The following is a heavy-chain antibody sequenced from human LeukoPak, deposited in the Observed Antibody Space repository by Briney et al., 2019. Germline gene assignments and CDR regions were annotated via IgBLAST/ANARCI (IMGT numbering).Heavy chain of an antibody. CDR1: GFSLSTSAMG. D-gene: IGHD2/OR15-2a*01. CDR2: IYWNDDK. Sequence: SGPTLVNPTQTLTLTCTFSGFSLSTSAMGVGWIRQPPGQALEWLALIYWNDDKRYSPSLKNRLTITKDTSKNQVVLTMTSMDPVDTATYYCARKIGAFGVWGQGTMVTVSS. J-gene: IGHJ3*01. V-gene: IGHV2-5*01. CDR3: ARKIGAFGV.